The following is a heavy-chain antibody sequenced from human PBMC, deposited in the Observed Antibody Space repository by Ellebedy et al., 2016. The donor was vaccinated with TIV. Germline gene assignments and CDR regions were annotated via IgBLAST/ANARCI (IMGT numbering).Heavy chain of an antibody. V-gene: IGHV1-18*01. CDR1: GYTFTSYG. J-gene: IGHJ4*02. CDR2: ISAYNGNT. D-gene: IGHD3-22*01. Sequence: ASVKVSCXASGYTFTSYGISWVRQAPGQGLEWMGWISAYNGNTNYAQKLQGRVTMTTDTSTSTAYMELRSLRSDDTAVYYCARCGYYYDSSGYYQADYWGQGTLVTVSS. CDR3: ARCGYYYDSSGYYQADY.